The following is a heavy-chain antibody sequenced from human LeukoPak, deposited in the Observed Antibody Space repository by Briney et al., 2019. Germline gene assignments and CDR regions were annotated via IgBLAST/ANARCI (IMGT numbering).Heavy chain of an antibody. CDR3: RHPPPGNNGYEGFIDN. D-gene: IGHD5-12*01. V-gene: IGHV4-4*02. J-gene: IGHJ4*02. CDR2: IYHSGST. Sequence: SGTLSLTCAVSGGSISSSNWWSWVRQPPGKGLEWIGEIYHSGSTNYNPSLKSRVTISVDKSKNQFSLKLSSVTAADTAVYCARHPPPGNNGYEGFIDNWGQGTLVIVPS. CDR1: GGSISSSNW.